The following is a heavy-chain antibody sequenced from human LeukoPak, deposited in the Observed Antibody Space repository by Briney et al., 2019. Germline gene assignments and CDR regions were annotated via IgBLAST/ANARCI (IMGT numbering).Heavy chain of an antibody. CDR1: GFTFNTYV. Sequence: GGSLRLSCAASGFTFNTYVISWVRQAPGKGLEWVSSMSGSGSSTYYADSVKGRFTISRDNSKNTLYLRMNSLRAEDTAVYYCARVPAGAEREDIWGQGTMVTVSS. CDR2: MSGSGSST. CDR3: ARVPAGAEREDI. V-gene: IGHV3-23*01. J-gene: IGHJ3*02.